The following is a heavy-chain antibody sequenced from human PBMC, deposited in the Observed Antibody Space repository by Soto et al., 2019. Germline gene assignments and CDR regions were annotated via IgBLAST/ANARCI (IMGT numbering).Heavy chain of an antibody. D-gene: IGHD2-15*01. CDR2: INWNGGST. Sequence: RHAGSLRLACAASGFTFDVYGMSWVRQAPGKGLEWVSGINWNGGSTGYADSVKGRFTISRDNAKNSLYLQMNSLRAEDTALYYCARDAVVAATIHYYYYGMDVWGQGTTVTVSS. V-gene: IGHV3-20*04. CDR1: GFTFDVYG. CDR3: ARDAVVAATIHYYYYGMDV. J-gene: IGHJ6*02.